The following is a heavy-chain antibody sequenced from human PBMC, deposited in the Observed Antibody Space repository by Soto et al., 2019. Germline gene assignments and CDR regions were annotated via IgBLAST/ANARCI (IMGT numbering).Heavy chain of an antibody. CDR2: ITWNSGNI. V-gene: IGHV3-9*01. CDR1: GFTFDDYA. D-gene: IGHD2-2*01. Sequence: EVQLVESGGGLVRPGRSLRLSCTASGFTFDDYAMHWVRQAPGRGLEWVSGITWNSGNIAYADSVKGRFTIARDDDNNSLYLQMKSLRPEETALYYCVKDSYADFHRVLSTAEYFFDYWGHGTLVTVSS. J-gene: IGHJ4*01. CDR3: VKDSYADFHRVLSTAEYFFDY.